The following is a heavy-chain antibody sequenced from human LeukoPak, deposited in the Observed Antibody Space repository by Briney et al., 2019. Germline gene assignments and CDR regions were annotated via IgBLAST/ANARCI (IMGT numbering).Heavy chain of an antibody. CDR3: ARGSDGDYTNWFDP. J-gene: IGHJ5*02. Sequence: SETLSLTCTVSGYSISSGYYSGWIRQPPGKGLEWIGSIYHSGSTYYNPSLKSRVTISVDTSKNQFSLKLSSVTAADTAVYYCARGSDGDYTNWFDPWGQGTLVTVSS. CDR2: IYHSGST. D-gene: IGHD4-17*01. CDR1: GYSISSGYY. V-gene: IGHV4-38-2*02.